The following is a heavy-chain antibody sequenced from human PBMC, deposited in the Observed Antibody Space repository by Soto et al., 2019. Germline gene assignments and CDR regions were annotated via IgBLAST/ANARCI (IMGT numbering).Heavy chain of an antibody. Sequence: PGGSLRLSCAASGFTFSSYGMHWVRQAPGKGLEWVAVIWYDGSNKYYADSVKGRFTISRDNSKNTLYLQMNSLRAEDTAVYYCARTPKTGYSSGWYYYDYWGQGTLGTVS. CDR3: ARTPKTGYSSGWYYYDY. J-gene: IGHJ4*02. D-gene: IGHD6-19*01. CDR2: IWYDGSNK. V-gene: IGHV3-33*01. CDR1: GFTFSSYG.